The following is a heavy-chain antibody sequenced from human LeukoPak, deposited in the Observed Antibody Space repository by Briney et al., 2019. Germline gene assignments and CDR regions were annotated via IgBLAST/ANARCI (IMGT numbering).Heavy chain of an antibody. CDR3: ARETSQKGAHYTDV. CDR2: IYYSGST. Sequence: PSETLSLTCTVSGGSISCYYWSWIRQPPGKGLEWIGYIYYSGSTNCNPSLKSRVTISVDTSKNQFSLKLSSVTAADTAVYYCARETSQKGAHYTDVWGKGTTVTISS. J-gene: IGHJ6*03. D-gene: IGHD3-16*01. V-gene: IGHV4-59*01. CDR1: GGSISCYY.